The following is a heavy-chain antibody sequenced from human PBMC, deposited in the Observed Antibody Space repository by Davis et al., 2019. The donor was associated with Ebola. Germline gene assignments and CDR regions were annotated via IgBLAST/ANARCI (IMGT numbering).Heavy chain of an antibody. CDR2: IGTAGDT. Sequence: GESLKISCAASGFTFSSYDMHWVRQATGKGLEWVSAIGTAGDTYYSGSVKGRFTISRENAKNSLYLQMNSLRAGDTAVYYCARGGRSGSYYNVLDYWGQGTLVTVSS. D-gene: IGHD3-10*01. V-gene: IGHV3-13*01. CDR3: ARGGRSGSYYNVLDY. CDR1: GFTFSSYD. J-gene: IGHJ4*02.